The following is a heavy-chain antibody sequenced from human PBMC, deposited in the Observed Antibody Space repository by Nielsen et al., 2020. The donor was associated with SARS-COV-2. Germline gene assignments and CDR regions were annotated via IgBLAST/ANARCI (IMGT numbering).Heavy chain of an antibody. CDR3: ARPGDLSAFDF. Sequence: ASVKVSCKTSGYTFVDYGISWVRQAPGQGLEWVGWINTYSGSSQYAQKFQGRFIMTTDTSTTTVYMEMASLRAEDTAVYYCARPGDLSAFDFWGQGTMVTVSS. D-gene: IGHD7-27*01. CDR2: INTYSGSS. V-gene: IGHV1-18*04. J-gene: IGHJ3*01. CDR1: GYTFVDYG.